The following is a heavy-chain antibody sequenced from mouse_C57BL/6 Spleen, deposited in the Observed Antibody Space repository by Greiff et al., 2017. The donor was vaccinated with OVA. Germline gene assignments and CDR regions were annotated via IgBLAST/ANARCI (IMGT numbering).Heavy chain of an antibody. CDR1: GFTFSDFY. CDR3: ARYASDYGGYFDY. J-gene: IGHJ2*01. CDR2: SSNKANDNTT. D-gene: IGHD2-4*01. V-gene: IGHV7-1*01. Sequence: EVQLVESGGGLVQSGRSLRLSCATSGFTFSDFYMEWVRQAPGKGLEWIAASSNKANDNTTEYSAAVKGRFIVSRATTRSILYLQMNALRAEDTAIYYCARYASDYGGYFDYWGQGTTLTVSS.